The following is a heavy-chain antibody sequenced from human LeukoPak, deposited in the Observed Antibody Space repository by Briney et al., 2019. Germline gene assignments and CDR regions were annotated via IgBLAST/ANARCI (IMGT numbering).Heavy chain of an antibody. V-gene: IGHV3-30-3*01. CDR2: ISYDGSNK. CDR3: ARDSRY. J-gene: IGHJ4*02. CDR1: GLTFSSYA. Sequence: PGGSLRLSCAASGLTFSSYAMHWVRQAPGKGLEWVAVISYDGSNKYYADSVKGRFTISRDNSKNTLYLQMNSLRAEDTAVYYCARDSRYWGQGTLVTVSS.